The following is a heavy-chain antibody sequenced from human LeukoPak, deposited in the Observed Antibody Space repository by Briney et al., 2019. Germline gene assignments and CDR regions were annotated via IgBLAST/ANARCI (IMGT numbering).Heavy chain of an antibody. CDR1: GFTFSTHA. J-gene: IGHJ4*02. V-gene: IGHV3-23*01. D-gene: IGHD3-10*01. Sequence: PGGSLRLSCAASGFTFSTHAMTWVRQAPGKGLEWVSAISGSGDAFYADSVKGRFTISRDNSKNTLYLQINSLRAEDTAVYYCVKVRYGSGSYSTLDYWGQGTLVTVSS. CDR2: ISGSGDA. CDR3: VKVRYGSGSYSTLDY.